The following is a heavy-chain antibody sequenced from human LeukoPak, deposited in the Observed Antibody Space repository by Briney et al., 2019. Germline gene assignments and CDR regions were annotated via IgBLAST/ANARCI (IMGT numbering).Heavy chain of an antibody. CDR3: ACNVYWGSYRYTLDY. CDR2: ISSSSSYI. V-gene: IGHV3-21*01. J-gene: IGHJ4*02. D-gene: IGHD3-16*02. CDR1: GFTSSSYS. Sequence: PGGSLRLSCAASGFTSSSYSMNWVRQAPGKGLEWVSSISSSSSYIYYADSVKGRFTISRDNAKNSLYLQMNSLRAEDTAVYYCACNVYWGSYRYTLDYWGQGTLVTVSS.